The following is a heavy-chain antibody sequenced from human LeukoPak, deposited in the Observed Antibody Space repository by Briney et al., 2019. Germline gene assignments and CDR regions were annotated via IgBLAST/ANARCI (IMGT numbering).Heavy chain of an antibody. Sequence: GRSLRLSCAASGFTFDDYAMHWVRQAPGKGLEWVSGISWNSGNIGYADSVKGRFTISRDNAKNSLYLQMNSLRAEDTAVYYCARGAPYTYDSSGYYETDYWGQGTLVTVSS. D-gene: IGHD3-22*01. J-gene: IGHJ4*02. V-gene: IGHV3-9*01. CDR1: GFTFDDYA. CDR2: ISWNSGNI. CDR3: ARGAPYTYDSSGYYETDY.